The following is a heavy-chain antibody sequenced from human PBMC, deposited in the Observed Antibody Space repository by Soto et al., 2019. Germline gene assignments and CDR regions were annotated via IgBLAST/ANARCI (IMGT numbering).Heavy chain of an antibody. D-gene: IGHD6-19*01. J-gene: IGHJ4*02. V-gene: IGHV3-9*01. Sequence: AGGSLRLSCAASGFTFDDYAMHWVRQAPGKGLEWVSGISWNSGSIGYADSVKGRFTISRDNAKNSLYLQMNSLRAEDTALYYCAKDISSGWYYFDYWGQGTLVTVSS. CDR1: GFTFDDYA. CDR2: ISWNSGSI. CDR3: AKDISSGWYYFDY.